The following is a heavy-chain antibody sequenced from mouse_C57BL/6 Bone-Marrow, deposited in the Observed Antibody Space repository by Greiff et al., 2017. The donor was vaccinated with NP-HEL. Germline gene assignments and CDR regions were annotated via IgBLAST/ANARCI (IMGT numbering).Heavy chain of an antibody. CDR1: GFNIKDDY. J-gene: IGHJ2*01. CDR2: IDPENGDT. Sequence: EVQLQQSGAELVRPGASVKLSCTASGFNIKDDYMHWVKQRPEQGLEWIGWIDPENGDTEYASKFQGKATITADTSSNTAYLQLSSLTSEDTAVYYCTTSRLLRCFDYWGQGTTLTVSS. D-gene: IGHD1-1*01. V-gene: IGHV14-4*01. CDR3: TTSRLLRCFDY.